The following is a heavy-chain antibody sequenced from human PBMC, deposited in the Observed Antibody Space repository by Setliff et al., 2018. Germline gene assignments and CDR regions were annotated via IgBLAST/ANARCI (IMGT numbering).Heavy chain of an antibody. CDR3: ARQGTPGPNYGNWFDP. J-gene: IGHJ5*02. V-gene: IGHV4-59*11. CDR2: IYYSGST. D-gene: IGHD3-16*01. CDR1: GGSISSHY. Sequence: SETLSLTCTVSGGSISSHYWSWIRQPPGKGLEWIGYIYYSGSTYYNPSLKSRVTVSLDTSKNHFSLELTSVTAADAAVYFCARQGTPGPNYGNWFDPWGQGALVTVSS.